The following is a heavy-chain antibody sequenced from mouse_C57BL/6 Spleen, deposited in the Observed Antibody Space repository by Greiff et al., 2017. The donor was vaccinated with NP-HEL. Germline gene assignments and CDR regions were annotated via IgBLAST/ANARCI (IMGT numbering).Heavy chain of an antibody. V-gene: IGHV3-6*01. D-gene: IGHD1-1*01. CDR1: GYSITSGYY. CDR3: ARGGYYGIDY. J-gene: IGHJ2*01. CDR2: ISYDGSN. Sequence: EVKLVESGPGLVKPSQSLSLTCSVTGYSITSGYYWNWIRQFPGNKLEWMGYISYDGSNNYNPSLKNRISITRDTSKNQFFLKLNSVTTEDTATYYCARGGYYGIDYWGQGTTLTVSS.